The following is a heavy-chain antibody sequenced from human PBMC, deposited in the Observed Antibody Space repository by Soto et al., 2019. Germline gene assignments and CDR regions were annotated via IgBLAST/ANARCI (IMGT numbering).Heavy chain of an antibody. J-gene: IGHJ3*02. CDR2: ISGSGGSA. V-gene: IGHV3-23*01. Sequence: EVQLLESGGGLVQPGGSLRLSCAASGFTFSSYAMNWVRQAPGKGLEWVSAISGSGGSAYYADSVKGRFTISRDSSKNTLYLQMNSLRAEDTAVYYCAKGNSWSPALVLDIWGQGTMVTVSS. D-gene: IGHD1-7*01. CDR3: AKGNSWSPALVLDI. CDR1: GFTFSSYA.